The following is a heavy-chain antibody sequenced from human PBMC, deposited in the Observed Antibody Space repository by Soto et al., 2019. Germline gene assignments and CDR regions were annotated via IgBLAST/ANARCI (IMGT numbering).Heavy chain of an antibody. CDR2: IYSGGST. CDR3: AKDRINYYDSSGYLLRRGFDS. D-gene: IGHD3-22*01. CDR1: GFTFSSYS. J-gene: IGHJ4*02. Sequence: PGGSLRLSCAASGFTFSSYSMNWVRQAPGKGLEWVSVIYSGGSTYYADSVKGRFTISRDNSKNTLFLQMKNLRAEDTAVYYCAKDRINYYDSSGYLLRRGFDSWGQGTLVTVSS. V-gene: IGHV3-23*03.